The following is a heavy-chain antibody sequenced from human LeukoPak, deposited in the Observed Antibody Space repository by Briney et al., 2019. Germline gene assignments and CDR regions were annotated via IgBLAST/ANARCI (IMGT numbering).Heavy chain of an antibody. D-gene: IGHD1-26*01. CDR1: GFTFSSYW. Sequence: PGGSLRLSCAASGFTFSSYWMHWVRQAPGKGLVWVPRINTDGRTTNYADSVKGRFTISRDNAKNTLSLQMDSLRAEDTAVYYCARIILGATGGDYWGQGALVTVSS. V-gene: IGHV3-74*01. CDR2: INTDGRTT. J-gene: IGHJ4*02. CDR3: ARIILGATGGDY.